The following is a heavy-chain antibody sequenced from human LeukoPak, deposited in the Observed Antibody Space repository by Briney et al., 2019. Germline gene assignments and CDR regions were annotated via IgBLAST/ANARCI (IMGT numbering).Heavy chain of an antibody. CDR1: GGSISSYY. Sequence: SETLSLTCTVPGGSISSYYWSWIRQPPGKGLEWIGYIYYSGSTNYNPSLKSRVTISVDTSKNQFSLKLSSVTAADTAVYYCARGICSGGSCYPGLVRYNWFDPWGQGTLVTVSS. V-gene: IGHV4-59*01. CDR3: ARGICSGGSCYPGLVRYNWFDP. J-gene: IGHJ5*02. D-gene: IGHD2-15*01. CDR2: IYYSGST.